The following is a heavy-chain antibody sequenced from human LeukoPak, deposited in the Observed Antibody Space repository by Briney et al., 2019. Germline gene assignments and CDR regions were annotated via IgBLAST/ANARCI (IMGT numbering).Heavy chain of an antibody. CDR2: FAGSDTTK. J-gene: IGHJ4*02. V-gene: IGHV3-48*03. Sequence: GGSLRLSCAASGFDFGAYEMNWVRQAPGKGLEWVAYFAGSDTTKYYADSVRGRFTISRDNAKKSLYLRMNSLRAEDTALYYCTTLGYHLDSWGQGTLVTVSS. CDR1: GFDFGAYE. CDR3: TTLGYHLDS. D-gene: IGHD3-22*01.